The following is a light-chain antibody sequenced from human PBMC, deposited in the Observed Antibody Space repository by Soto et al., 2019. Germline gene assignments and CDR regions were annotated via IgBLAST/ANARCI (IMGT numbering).Light chain of an antibody. Sequence: EIVLTQSTGTLSLSPGGRGTLSCRASQSVSGNQLSWHQQKPGQAPRLLIVDTSNSATGIPHRFSGSGAGTDLTRPISSLEPLGSAVYCWQLYGTLPFTCGRGPKVDI. CDR2: DTS. J-gene: IGKJ3*01. V-gene: IGKV3-20*01. CDR3: QLYGTLPFT. CDR1: QSVSGNQ.